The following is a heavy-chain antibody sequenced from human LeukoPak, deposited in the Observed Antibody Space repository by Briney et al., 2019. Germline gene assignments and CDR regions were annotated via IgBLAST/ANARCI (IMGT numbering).Heavy chain of an antibody. D-gene: IGHD6-13*01. CDR2: IYYSGST. V-gene: IGHV4-59*08. Sequence: SETLSLTCTVSGGSISSYYWSWIRQPPGKGLEWIGYIYYSGSTNYNPSLKSRVTISVDTSKNQFSLKLSSVTAADTAVYYCARHRKAAAGRPVGLNWFDPWGQGTLVTVSS. CDR1: GGSISSYY. J-gene: IGHJ5*02. CDR3: ARHRKAAAGRPVGLNWFDP.